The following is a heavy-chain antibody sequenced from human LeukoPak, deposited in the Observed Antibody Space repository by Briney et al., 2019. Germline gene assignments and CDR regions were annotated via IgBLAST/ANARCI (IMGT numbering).Heavy chain of an antibody. D-gene: IGHD6-13*01. CDR3: ARGRYSSSWYLGSNHYYYMDV. CDR2: IYYSGST. CDR1: GGSISSSSYY. V-gene: IGHV4-39*01. Sequence: SETLSLTCTVSGGSISSSSYYWGWIRQPPGKGLEWIGSIYYSGSTYYNPSLKSRVTISVDMSKNQFSLKLSSVTAADTAVYYCARGRYSSSWYLGSNHYYYMDVWGKGTTVTVSS. J-gene: IGHJ6*03.